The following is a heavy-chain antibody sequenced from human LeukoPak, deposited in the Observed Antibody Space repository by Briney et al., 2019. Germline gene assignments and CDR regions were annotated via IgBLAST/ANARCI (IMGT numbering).Heavy chain of an antibody. CDR1: GGSISSYY. V-gene: IGHV4-4*07. J-gene: IGHJ4*02. Sequence: SETLSLTCAVSGGSISSYYWSWIRQPAGKGLEWIGRIYTSGSTNYNPSLKSRVTISVDTSKNQFSLKLSSVTAADTAVYYCARLRFWSGYYDFDYWGQGTLVTVSS. CDR3: ARLRFWSGYYDFDY. D-gene: IGHD3-3*01. CDR2: IYTSGST.